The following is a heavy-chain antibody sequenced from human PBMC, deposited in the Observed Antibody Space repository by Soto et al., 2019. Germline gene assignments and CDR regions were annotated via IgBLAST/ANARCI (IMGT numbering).Heavy chain of an antibody. CDR3: AREGRVAADTDAFDS. CDR1: GGSISSGNQY. CDR2: ISYAGTT. Sequence: SETLSLTCTISGGSISSGNQYWSWIRQYPEKGLEWIGYISYAGTTHYNPSLGSRVTISIDTSKNQFSLKVSSVTAADTAVFYCAREGRVAADTDAFDSWGQGTMVTVSS. V-gene: IGHV4-31*03. J-gene: IGHJ3*02. D-gene: IGHD6-13*01.